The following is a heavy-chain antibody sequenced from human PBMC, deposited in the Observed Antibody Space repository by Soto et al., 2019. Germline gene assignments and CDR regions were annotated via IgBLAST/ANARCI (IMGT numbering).Heavy chain of an antibody. J-gene: IGHJ3*02. V-gene: IGHV1-69*02. Sequence: QVQLVQSGAEVKKPGSSVKVSCKASGGTFSSYTISWVRQAPGQGLEWMGRIIPILGIANYAQKFQGRVTITADKSTSTAYMELSSLRSEDTAVYYCASRYSTYAFDIWGQGTMVTVSS. D-gene: IGHD5-12*01. CDR3: ASRYSTYAFDI. CDR1: GGTFSSYT. CDR2: IIPILGIA.